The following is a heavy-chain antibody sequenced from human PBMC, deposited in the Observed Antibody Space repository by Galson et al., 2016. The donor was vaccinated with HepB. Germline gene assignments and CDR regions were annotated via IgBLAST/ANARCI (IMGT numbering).Heavy chain of an antibody. Sequence: SLRLSCAASGFSFSSYAMSWARQAPGKGLEWVSTITGSGGTTYYVESVKGRVTISRDNSKNTLYLQMNSLRAEDTAIYYCAKVGTTVLTPGKYRLEYFQLWGQGTLVTVSS. V-gene: IGHV3-23*01. J-gene: IGHJ1*01. CDR1: GFSFSSYA. CDR3: AKVGTTVLTPGKYRLEYFQL. D-gene: IGHD4-23*01. CDR2: ITGSGGTT.